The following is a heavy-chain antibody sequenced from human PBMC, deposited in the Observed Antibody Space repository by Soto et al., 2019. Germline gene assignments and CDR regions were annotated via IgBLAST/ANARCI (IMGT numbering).Heavy chain of an antibody. CDR3: ARGRGYCSSTSCYYPHINYFDY. J-gene: IGHJ4*02. CDR1: GGSFSGYS. V-gene: IGHV4-34*01. D-gene: IGHD2-2*01. CDR2: INHSGST. Sequence: ETLSLTSAVYGGSFSGYSLSWIRQPPRKGLEWVGEINHSGSTNYNPSLKSRVTISVDTSKNQFSLKLSSVTAADTAVYYCARGRGYCSSTSCYYPHINYFDYWGQGTLVTVSS.